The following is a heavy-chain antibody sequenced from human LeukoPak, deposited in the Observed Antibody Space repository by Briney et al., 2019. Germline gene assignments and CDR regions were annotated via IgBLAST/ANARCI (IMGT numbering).Heavy chain of an antibody. CDR1: GGTFSSYA. J-gene: IGHJ4*02. D-gene: IGHD3-3*01. CDR3: ARERFFGWYYFDY. Sequence: ASVKVSCKASGGTFSSYAISWVRQAPGQGLEWMGGIIPIFGTANYAQKFQGRVTITADESTSTAYTELSSLRSEDTAVYYCARERFFGWYYFDYWGQGTLVTVSS. V-gene: IGHV1-69*13. CDR2: IIPIFGTA.